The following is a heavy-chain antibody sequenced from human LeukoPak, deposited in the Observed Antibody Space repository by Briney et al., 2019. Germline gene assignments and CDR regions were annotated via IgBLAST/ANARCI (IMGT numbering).Heavy chain of an antibody. V-gene: IGHV4-59*08. CDR1: GGSISSYY. CDR2: IYYSGST. J-gene: IGHJ4*02. D-gene: IGHD1-26*01. Sequence: SETLSLTCTVSGGSISSYYWSWIRQPPGKGLEWIGYIYYSGSTNYNPSLKSRVTISVDTSKNQFSLKLSSVTAADTAVYYCARYVGATFAYYFDYWGQGTLVTASS. CDR3: ARYVGATFAYYFDY.